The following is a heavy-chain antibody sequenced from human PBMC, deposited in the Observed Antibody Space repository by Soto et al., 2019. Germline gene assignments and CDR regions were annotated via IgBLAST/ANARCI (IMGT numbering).Heavy chain of an antibody. J-gene: IGHJ3*01. CDR3: ARSPRNWNAFDV. CDR1: GFPFSDYS. D-gene: IGHD3-3*01. Sequence: QVQLVESGGDLVKPGGSLRLSCAASGFPFSDYSMTWIRHAPGKGLEWLSYIDSGTTFTNYADSVKGRFTISRDNAENSLYLQMNGLRAEDTAVYFCARSPRNWNAFDVWGRGTAVTVSS. V-gene: IGHV3-11*05. CDR2: IDSGTTFT.